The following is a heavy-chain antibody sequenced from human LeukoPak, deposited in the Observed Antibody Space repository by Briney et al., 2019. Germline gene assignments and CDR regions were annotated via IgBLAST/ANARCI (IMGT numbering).Heavy chain of an antibody. V-gene: IGHV4-34*01. Sequence: PSETLSLTCAVYGGSFSGYYWSWIRQPPGKGLEWIGEINHSESTNYNPSLKSRVTISVDTSKNQFSLKLSSVTAADTAVYYCVRDSKAFNAFDIWGQGTMVTVSS. J-gene: IGHJ3*02. CDR2: INHSEST. D-gene: IGHD6-13*01. CDR1: GGSFSGYY. CDR3: VRDSKAFNAFDI.